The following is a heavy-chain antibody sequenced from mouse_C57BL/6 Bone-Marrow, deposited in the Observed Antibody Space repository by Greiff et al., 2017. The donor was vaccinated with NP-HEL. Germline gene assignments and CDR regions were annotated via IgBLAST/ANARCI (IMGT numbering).Heavy chain of an antibody. D-gene: IGHD1-1*01. CDR2: IRSKSTNYAT. CDR3: VRRHYGSSYWYFDV. J-gene: IGHJ1*03. Sequence: EVQLVESGGGLVQPKGSLKLSCAASGFSFNTYAMNWVRQAPGKGLEWVARIRSKSTNYATYYADSVKDRFTISRDDSESMLYLQMNNLKTEDTAMYYCVRRHYGSSYWYFDVWGTGTTVTVSS. V-gene: IGHV10-1*01. CDR1: GFSFNTYA.